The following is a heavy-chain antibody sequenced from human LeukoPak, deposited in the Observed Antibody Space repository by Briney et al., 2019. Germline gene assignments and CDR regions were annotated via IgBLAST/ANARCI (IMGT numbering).Heavy chain of an antibody. J-gene: IGHJ4*02. CDR3: AKGGCRSTRCHFDY. Sequence: PGGSLRLSCADSGFTFSSYAMSWVRQAPGTGLEWVSAISGSGGSTYYADSVKGRFTISRDNSKNTLYLQMNSLRAEDTAVYYGAKGGCRSTRCHFDYWGQGPLVTVSS. D-gene: IGHD2-2*01. CDR1: GFTFSSYA. CDR2: ISGSGGST. V-gene: IGHV3-23*01.